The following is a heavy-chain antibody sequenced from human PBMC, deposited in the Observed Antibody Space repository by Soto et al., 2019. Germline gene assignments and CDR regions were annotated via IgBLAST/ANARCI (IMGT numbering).Heavy chain of an antibody. J-gene: IGHJ4*02. CDR3: ARSLYSPFYDYIWGSYRDYYFDY. D-gene: IGHD3-16*02. V-gene: IGHV3-33*01. Sequence: QVQLVESGGGVVQPGRSLRLSCAASGFTFSSYGMHWVRQAPGKGLEWVAVIWYDGSNKYYADSVKGRFTISRDNSKNTLYLQMNSLRAGDTAVYYCARSLYSPFYDYIWGSYRDYYFDYWGQGTLVTVSS. CDR1: GFTFSSYG. CDR2: IWYDGSNK.